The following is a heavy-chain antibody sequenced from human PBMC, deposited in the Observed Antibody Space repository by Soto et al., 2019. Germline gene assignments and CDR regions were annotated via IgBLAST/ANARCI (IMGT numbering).Heavy chain of an antibody. Sequence: QVQLQEPGPGLVKPSQTLSLNCTVYGGSISSGDYYWSWIRQPTGKGLEWIGYISYSGSTYYNPSLKRRVTISVDTAKNQLSLKLSSVTAAGTAVYYCARAKGSGFLVSWGQGTLVTVSS. CDR3: ARAKGSGFLVS. V-gene: IGHV4-30-4*01. CDR1: GGSISSGDYY. D-gene: IGHD3-10*01. CDR2: ISYSGST. J-gene: IGHJ4*02.